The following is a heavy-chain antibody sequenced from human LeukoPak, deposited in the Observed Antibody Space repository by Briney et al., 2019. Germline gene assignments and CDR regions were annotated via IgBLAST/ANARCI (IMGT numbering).Heavy chain of an antibody. CDR1: GYSFTNHW. CDR3: ARRQSGYDY. CDR2: ISPGDADT. D-gene: IGHD3-3*01. J-gene: IGHJ4*02. V-gene: IGHV5-51*01. Sequence: GESLQISCQASGYSFTNHWIGWVRQMPGKGLEWMGIISPGDADTRYSPSFQGQVTISADKSISTAYLQWSSLKASDTAMYYCARRQSGYDYWGQGTLVTVSS.